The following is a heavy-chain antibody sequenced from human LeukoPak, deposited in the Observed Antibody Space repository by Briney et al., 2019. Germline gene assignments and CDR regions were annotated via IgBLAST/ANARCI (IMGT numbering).Heavy chain of an antibody. D-gene: IGHD6-13*01. CDR1: GGSISNYY. CDR2: IFYTGNT. Sequence: SETLSLTCTVSGGSISNYYWNWIRQPPGKELEWIGSIFYTGNTNYNPSPKSRVTISVDTSRSQFSLKLNSVTAADTAVYYCVRFSISWSYFDSWGQGTLVTVSS. CDR3: VRFSISWSYFDS. V-gene: IGHV4-59*08. J-gene: IGHJ4*02.